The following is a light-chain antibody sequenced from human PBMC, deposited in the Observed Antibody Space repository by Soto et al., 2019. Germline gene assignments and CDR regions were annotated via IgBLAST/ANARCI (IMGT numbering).Light chain of an antibody. V-gene: IGKV3-20*01. CDR1: QSVSSSY. CDR3: QQYGSSPWIT. J-gene: IGKJ4*01. CDR2: GAS. Sequence: EIVLTQSPGTLSLSPGERATLSCRASQSVSSSYLAWYQQKPDQAPRLLIYGASSRATGIPDRFSGSGSGTDFTLTISRLEPEDFAVYYCQQYGSSPWITFGGGTKVEIK.